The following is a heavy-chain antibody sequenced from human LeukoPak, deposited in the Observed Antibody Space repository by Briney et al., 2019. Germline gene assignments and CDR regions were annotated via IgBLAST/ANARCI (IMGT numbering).Heavy chain of an antibody. CDR3: ASIVVAAAAIDY. CDR2: FCHSAST. CDR1: GCSVSSGDYY. Sequence: MASQTLSLTCTVSGCSVSSGDYYWSWLRQPPGKGLEWIGYFCHSASTYYNPSLKSRFSISVDTAKNQFSLKLTSVTAADTAVYYCASIVVAAAAIDYWGQGTLVTVSS. J-gene: IGHJ4*02. D-gene: IGHD2-15*01. V-gene: IGHV4-30-4*01.